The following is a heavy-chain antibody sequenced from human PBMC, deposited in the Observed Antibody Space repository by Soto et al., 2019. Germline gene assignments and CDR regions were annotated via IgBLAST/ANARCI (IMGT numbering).Heavy chain of an antibody. Sequence: QVQLVESGGGVVQPGRSLRLSCAASGFTFSSYGMHWVRQAPGKGLEWVAVIWYDGSNKYYADSVKGRFTISRDNSKNTLYLKMNSLRAEDTAVYYCARSPYSSSWYFAFDIWGQGTMVTVSS. D-gene: IGHD6-13*01. CDR2: IWYDGSNK. CDR1: GFTFSSYG. J-gene: IGHJ3*02. V-gene: IGHV3-33*01. CDR3: ARSPYSSSWYFAFDI.